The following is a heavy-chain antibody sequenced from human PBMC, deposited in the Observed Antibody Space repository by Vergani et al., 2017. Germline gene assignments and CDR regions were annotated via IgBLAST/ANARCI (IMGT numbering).Heavy chain of an antibody. CDR3: ARDHGYKIDPYYFDY. J-gene: IGHJ4*02. V-gene: IGHV1-69*04. D-gene: IGHD5-24*01. CDR2: IIPILGIA. Sequence: QVQLVQSGAEVKKPGASVKVSCKASGGTFSSYAISWVRQAPGQGLEWMGRIIPILGIANYAQKFQGRVPTTTDKSTSTAYMELSSLRSEDTAVYYCARDHGYKIDPYYFDYWGQGTLVTVSS. CDR1: GGTFSSYA.